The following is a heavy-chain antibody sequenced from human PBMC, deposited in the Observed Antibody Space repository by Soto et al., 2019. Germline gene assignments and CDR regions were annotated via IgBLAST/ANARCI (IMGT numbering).Heavy chain of an antibody. CDR1: GYTFTGYY. CDR3: ARVRSITMIVVVINDAFDI. J-gene: IGHJ3*02. CDR2: INPNSSGT. Sequence: ASVKVSCKASGYTFTGYYMHWVRQAPGQGLEWMGWINPNSSGTNYAQKFQGRVTMTRDTSISTAYMELSRLRSDDTAVYYCARVRSITMIVVVINDAFDIWGQGTMVTVSS. V-gene: IGHV1-2*02. D-gene: IGHD3-22*01.